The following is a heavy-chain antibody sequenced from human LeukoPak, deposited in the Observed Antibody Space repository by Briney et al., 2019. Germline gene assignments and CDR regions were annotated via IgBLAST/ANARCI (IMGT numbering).Heavy chain of an antibody. CDR2: IYSGGST. CDR1: GFTFSTYA. CDR3: ARSPKGYWYYGMDV. V-gene: IGHV3-53*01. J-gene: IGHJ6*02. D-gene: IGHD2-8*02. Sequence: GGSLRLSCAASGFTFSTYAMSWVRQAPGKGLEWVSVIYSGGSTYYADSVKGRFTISRDNSKNTLYLQMNSLRAEDTAVYYCARSPKGYWYYGMDVWGQGTTVTVSS.